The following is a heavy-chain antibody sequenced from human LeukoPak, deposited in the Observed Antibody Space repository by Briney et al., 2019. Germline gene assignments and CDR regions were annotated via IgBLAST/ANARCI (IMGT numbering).Heavy chain of an antibody. Sequence: GSLRLSCAASGFTFSNAWMTWVRQPPGKGLEWIGSVYYSGSTNYNPSLKSRVTMSIDTSKNHFSLNLNSVTAADTAIYYCALDSSGWSDDSFDIWGQGTMVTVSS. CDR1: GFTFSNAW. D-gene: IGHD6-13*01. CDR3: ALDSSGWSDDSFDI. J-gene: IGHJ3*02. V-gene: IGHV4-59*01. CDR2: VYYSGST.